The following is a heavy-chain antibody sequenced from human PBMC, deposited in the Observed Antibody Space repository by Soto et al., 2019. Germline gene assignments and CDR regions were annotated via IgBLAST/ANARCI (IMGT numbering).Heavy chain of an antibody. CDR3: ARCVVVPAAAYYYYYYMDV. CDR1: GGSISSYY. Sequence: SETLSLTCTVSGGSISSYYWSWIRQPPGKGLEWIGYIYYSGSTNYNPSLKSRVTISVDTSKNQFSLKLSSVTAADTAVYYCARCVVVPAAAYYYYYYMDVWGKGTTVTVS. J-gene: IGHJ6*03. D-gene: IGHD2-2*01. V-gene: IGHV4-59*08. CDR2: IYYSGST.